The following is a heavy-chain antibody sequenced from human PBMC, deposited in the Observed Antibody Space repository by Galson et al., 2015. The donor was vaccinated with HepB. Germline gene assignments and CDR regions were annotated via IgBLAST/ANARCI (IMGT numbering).Heavy chain of an antibody. CDR3: ARAGNYGSLPWYFDL. Sequence: SLRLSCAASGFTFSSYSMNWVRQAPGKGLEWVSSISSSSSYIYYADSVKGRFTISRDNAKNSLYLQMNSLRAEDTAVYYCARAGNYGSLPWYFDLWGRGTLVTVSS. CDR1: GFTFSSYS. J-gene: IGHJ2*01. V-gene: IGHV3-21*03. CDR2: ISSSSSYI. D-gene: IGHD1-7*01.